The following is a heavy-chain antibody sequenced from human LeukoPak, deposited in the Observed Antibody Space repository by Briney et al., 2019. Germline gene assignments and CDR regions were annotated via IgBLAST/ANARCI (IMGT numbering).Heavy chain of an antibody. CDR3: ARDRSGYANDAFDF. J-gene: IGHJ3*01. V-gene: IGHV3-30-3*01. D-gene: IGHD3-3*01. Sequence: GESLRLSCAASGFTFSDYAMHWVRQAPGKGLEWVAVLSYGGTNKYYADSVKGRFTISRDNSKNTMFLQMNSLRAEDTAVYHCARDRSGYANDAFDFWGQGTMVTVSS. CDR2: LSYGGTNK. CDR1: GFTFSDYA.